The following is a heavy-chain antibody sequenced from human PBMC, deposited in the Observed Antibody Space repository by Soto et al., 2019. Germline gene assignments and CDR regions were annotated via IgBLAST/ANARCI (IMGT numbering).Heavy chain of an antibody. CDR2: MSISGGS. V-gene: IGHV4-34*01. CDR3: ARVERGTATTVVDAFDI. CDR1: GGSVGSGSSY. J-gene: IGHJ3*02. D-gene: IGHD1-1*01. Sequence: QVQLQQWGAGLLKPSETLSLTCAVYGGSVGSGSSYWSWIRHPPGKGREWIGEMSISGGSHFNPSLKSRVTISVDTSKNQFSLKMSSVTAADTALYYCARVERGTATTVVDAFDIWGPGTMVTVSS.